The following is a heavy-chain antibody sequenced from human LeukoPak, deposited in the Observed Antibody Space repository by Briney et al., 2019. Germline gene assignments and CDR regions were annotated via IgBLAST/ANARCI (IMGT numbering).Heavy chain of an antibody. CDR1: GFTVSRNY. CDR3: ANLPRGDY. D-gene: IGHD3-10*01. CDR2: IYSGGNT. V-gene: IGHV3-53*01. Sequence: GGSLRLSCAASGFTVSRNYMSWVRQAPGKGLEWVSVIYSGGNTYYADFVKGRFTVSRDNSKNTLYLQINSLTAEDTAVYYCANLPRGDYWGLGTLVTVSS. J-gene: IGHJ4*02.